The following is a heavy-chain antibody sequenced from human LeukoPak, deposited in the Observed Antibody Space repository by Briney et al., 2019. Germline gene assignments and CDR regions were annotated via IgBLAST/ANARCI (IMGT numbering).Heavy chain of an antibody. V-gene: IGHV3-30*18. CDR2: ISYDGSNK. D-gene: IGHD4-17*01. CDR3: AKDPYGAHSYSWFDP. Sequence: PGRSLRLSCAASGFTFSRYGMHWVRQAPGKGLEWEAVISYDGSNKYYADSVKGRFTISRNNSKDTLYLQMNSLRAEDTAVYYCAKDPYGAHSYSWFDPWGQGTLVTVSS. J-gene: IGHJ5*02. CDR1: GFTFSRYG.